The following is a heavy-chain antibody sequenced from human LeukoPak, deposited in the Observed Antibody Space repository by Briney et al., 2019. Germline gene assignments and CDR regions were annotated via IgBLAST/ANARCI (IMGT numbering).Heavy chain of an antibody. CDR1: GYTFTGYY. V-gene: IGHV1-2*02. J-gene: IGHJ6*03. CDR3: ARDGQQLRYMDV. D-gene: IGHD2-2*01. CDR2: INPNSGGT. Sequence: ASLKVSCKASGYTFTGYYMHWVRQAPGQGLEWMGWINPNSGGTNNAQKFQGRVTMTRDTSISTAYMELSRLRADDTAVYYCARDGQQLRYMDVWGKGTTVTVSS.